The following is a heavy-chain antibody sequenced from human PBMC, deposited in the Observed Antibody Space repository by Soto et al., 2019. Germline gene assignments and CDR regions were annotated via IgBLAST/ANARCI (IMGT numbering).Heavy chain of an antibody. D-gene: IGHD3-10*01. CDR3: ARLNSWIGSGSYYYSYNWFDP. CDR1: GGSISSYY. Sequence: PSETLSLTCTVSGGSISSYYWSWIRQPPGKGLEWIGYIYYSGSTNYNPSLKSRVTISVDTSKNQFSLKLSSVTAADTAVYYCARLNSWIGSGSYYYSYNWFDPWGQGTVVTVSS. V-gene: IGHV4-59*08. CDR2: IYYSGST. J-gene: IGHJ5*02.